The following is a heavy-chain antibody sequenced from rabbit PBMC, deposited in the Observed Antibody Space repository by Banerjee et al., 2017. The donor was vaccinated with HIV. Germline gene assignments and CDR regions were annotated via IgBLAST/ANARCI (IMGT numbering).Heavy chain of an antibody. V-gene: IGHV1S43*01. Sequence: QEQLKESGGGLVQPGGSLKLSCKASGFDLSSYYYMCWVRQAPGKGLEWIACIYTGDGNTYYASWAKGRFTISKTSSTVDLKMTSLTAADTATYFCARYTSGWGGDFKLWGPGTLVTVS. D-gene: IGHD4-1*01. CDR2: IYTGDGNT. CDR3: ARYTSGWGGDFKL. J-gene: IGHJ4*01. CDR1: GFDLSSYYY.